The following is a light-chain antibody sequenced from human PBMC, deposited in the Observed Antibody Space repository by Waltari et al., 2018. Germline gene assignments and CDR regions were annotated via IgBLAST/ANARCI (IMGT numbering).Light chain of an antibody. V-gene: IGKV4-1*01. J-gene: IGKJ2*01. CDR3: QQYYSTPPT. Sequence: DIVMTQSPDSLAVSLGERATINCKSSQSLLWSFNNNNYLAWYQQKPGQPPKLLIHWASTRESGVPDRFSGSGSRADFTLTISSLQAEDVAVYYCQQYYSTPPTFGQGTKLEIK. CDR2: WAS. CDR1: QSLLWSFNNNNY.